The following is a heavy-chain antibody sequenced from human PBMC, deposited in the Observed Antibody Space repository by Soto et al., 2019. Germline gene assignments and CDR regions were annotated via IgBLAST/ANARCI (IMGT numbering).Heavy chain of an antibody. V-gene: IGHV1-69*05. Sequence: ASVKVSCKASGGTFSSYAISWVRQAPGQGLEWMGGIIPIFGTANYAQKFQGRVTMTRDTSTSTVYMELSSLRSEDTAVYYCARVRRSSGYYYGYWGQGTPVTVSS. CDR1: GGTFSSYA. CDR3: ARVRRSSGYYYGY. CDR2: IIPIFGTA. D-gene: IGHD3-22*01. J-gene: IGHJ4*02.